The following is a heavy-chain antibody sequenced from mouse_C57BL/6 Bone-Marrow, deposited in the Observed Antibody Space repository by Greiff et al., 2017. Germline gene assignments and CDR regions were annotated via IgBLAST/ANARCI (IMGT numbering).Heavy chain of an antibody. CDR3: ARHEDRDSSCPPAMDY. D-gene: IGHD3-2*02. V-gene: IGHV1-62-2*01. Sequence: VQLQESGAELVKPGASVKLSCKASGYTFTEYTIHWVKQRSGQGLEWIGWFYPGSGSIKYNEKFKDKATLTADKSSSTVYMELSRLTSEDSAVYFCARHEDRDSSCPPAMDYWGQGTSVTVSS. CDR1: GYTFTEYT. CDR2: FYPGSGSI. J-gene: IGHJ4*01.